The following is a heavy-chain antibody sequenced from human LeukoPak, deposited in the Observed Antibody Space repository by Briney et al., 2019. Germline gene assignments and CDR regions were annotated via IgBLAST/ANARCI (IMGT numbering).Heavy chain of an antibody. CDR2: IWYDGSKK. J-gene: IGHJ4*02. D-gene: IGHD1-26*01. Sequence: PGGSLRLSCAASGFTFSNYGIHWVRQAPGKGLDWVAFIWYDGSKKYYADSVKGRFTISRDNSKNTLYLQMDSLRAEDTAVYYCAKLGTWEPPAYWGQGTLATVP. CDR1: GFTFSNYG. V-gene: IGHV3-30*02. CDR3: AKLGTWEPPAY.